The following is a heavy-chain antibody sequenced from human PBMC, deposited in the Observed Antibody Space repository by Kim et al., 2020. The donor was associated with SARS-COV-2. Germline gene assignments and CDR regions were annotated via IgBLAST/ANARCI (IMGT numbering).Heavy chain of an antibody. D-gene: IGHD1-26*01. CDR1: GGSISSYY. J-gene: IGHJ3*02. V-gene: IGHV4-59*01. Sequence: SETLSLTCTVSGGSISSYYWSWIRQPPGKGLEWIGYIYYSGSTNYNPSYKSRVTISVDTSKNQFSLRLSSVTEADTAVYYCASDGVVGAGMAFDIWGQGTMVTVSS. CDR3: ASDGVVGAGMAFDI. CDR2: IYYSGST.